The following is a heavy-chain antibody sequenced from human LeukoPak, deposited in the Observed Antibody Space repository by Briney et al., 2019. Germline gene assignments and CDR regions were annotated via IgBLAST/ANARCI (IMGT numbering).Heavy chain of an antibody. D-gene: IGHD4-17*01. CDR2: ISSSGSTI. CDR1: GFTFSSYE. J-gene: IGHJ4*02. CDR3: ARELATVTPSFDY. V-gene: IGHV3-48*03. Sequence: GGSLRLSCAAPGFTFSSYEMNWVRQAPGKRLEWVSYISSSGSTIYCADSVKGRFTISRDNAKNSLYLQMNRLRAEDMALYYCARELATVTPSFDYWGQGTLVTVSS.